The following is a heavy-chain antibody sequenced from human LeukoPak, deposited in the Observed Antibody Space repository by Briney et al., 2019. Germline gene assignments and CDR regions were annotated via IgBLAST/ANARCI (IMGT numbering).Heavy chain of an antibody. Sequence: SETLSLTCTVSGGSISSGSYYWSWIRQPPGKAMEWIGRIYTSGSTIYNPSLKSRVTISVDTSKNQFSLKLSSVTAADTAVYYCARDYYDSSGYSYYFDYWGQGTLVTVSS. J-gene: IGHJ4*02. CDR1: GGSISSGSYY. V-gene: IGHV4-61*02. CDR3: ARDYYDSSGYSYYFDY. D-gene: IGHD3-22*01. CDR2: IYTSGST.